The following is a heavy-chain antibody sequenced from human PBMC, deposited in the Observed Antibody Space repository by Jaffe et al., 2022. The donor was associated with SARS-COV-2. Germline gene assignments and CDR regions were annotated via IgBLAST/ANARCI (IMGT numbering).Heavy chain of an antibody. Sequence: EVQLVESGGGLVQPGGSLRLSCAASGFSFSNFEMTWVRQTPGKGLEWVSYISGSGSVTFYADSVKGRFTISRDNTKNSLYLQMNSLRAEDTAVYYCVSQDNGMVQTARAYDYWGQGTLVTVSS. V-gene: IGHV3-48*03. CDR3: VSQDNGMVQTARAYDY. CDR2: ISGSGSVT. CDR1: GFSFSNFE. J-gene: IGHJ4*02. D-gene: IGHD2-21*02.